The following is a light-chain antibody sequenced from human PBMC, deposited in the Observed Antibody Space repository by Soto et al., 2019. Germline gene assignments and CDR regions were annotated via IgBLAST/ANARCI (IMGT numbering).Light chain of an antibody. J-gene: IGKJ1*01. Sequence: EIVLTPSPGTLSLSPGERATISCRASQSVSSTYLAWYQQQPGQAPRLLIYGSSNRATGIPDRFSGSGSGTDFTLTISRLEPEDFAVYYCQQYGSSSWTFGQGTKVDIK. CDR2: GSS. V-gene: IGKV3-20*01. CDR1: QSVSSTY. CDR3: QQYGSSSWT.